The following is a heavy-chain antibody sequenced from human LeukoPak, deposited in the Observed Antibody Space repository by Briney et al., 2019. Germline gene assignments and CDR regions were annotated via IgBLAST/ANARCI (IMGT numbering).Heavy chain of an antibody. CDR2: IYHSGST. V-gene: IGHV4-38-2*01. J-gene: IGHJ4*02. CDR3: ASLSVHFDY. CDR1: GYSISSGYY. Sequence: SETLSPTCAVSGYSISSGYYWGWIRQPPGKGLEWIGSIYHSGSTYYNPSLKSRVTISVDTSKNQFSLKLSSVTAADTAVYYCASLSVHFDYWGQGTLVTVSS.